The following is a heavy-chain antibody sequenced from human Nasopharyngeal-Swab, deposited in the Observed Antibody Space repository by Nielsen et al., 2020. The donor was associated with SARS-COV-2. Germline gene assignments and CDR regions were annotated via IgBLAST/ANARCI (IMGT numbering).Heavy chain of an antibody. CDR2: ISYDGSNK. D-gene: IGHD3-16*02. CDR3: ARAFMITFGGVIVTPPDY. CDR1: GFTFSSYA. V-gene: IGHV3-30*04. J-gene: IGHJ4*02. Sequence: GEPLKISCAASGFTFSSYAMHWVRQAPGKGLEWVAVISYDGSNKYYADSVKGRFTISRDNSKNTLYLQMNSLRAEDTAVYYCARAFMITFGGVIVTPPDYWGQGTLVTVSS.